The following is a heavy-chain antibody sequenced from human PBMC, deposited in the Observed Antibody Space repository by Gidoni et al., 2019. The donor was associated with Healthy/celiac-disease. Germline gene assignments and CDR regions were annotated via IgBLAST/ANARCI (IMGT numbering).Heavy chain of an antibody. Sequence: EVQLLEYGGGLVQPGGSLRLSCAASGFTFFSCARGWVRQAPGKGLGWVSAISGSGGSTYYADSVKGRFTISRDNSKNTLYLQMNSLRAEDTAVYYCAKDEAAGYYYDSSLDWGQGTLVTVSS. V-gene: IGHV3-23*01. CDR3: AKDEAAGYYYDSSLD. CDR2: ISGSGGST. D-gene: IGHD3-22*01. J-gene: IGHJ4*02. CDR1: GFTFFSCA.